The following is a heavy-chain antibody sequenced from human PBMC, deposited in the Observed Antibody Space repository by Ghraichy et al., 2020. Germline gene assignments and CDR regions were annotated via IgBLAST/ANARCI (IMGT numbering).Heavy chain of an antibody. CDR3: TRDLTIPATTGGMDV. CDR2: IRSKAYGGTT. J-gene: IGHJ6*02. D-gene: IGHD1-26*01. V-gene: IGHV3-49*04. Sequence: GGSLRLSCTASGFTLGDYATSWVRQAPGKGLEWVGFIRSKAYGGTTEYAASVKGRFTISRDESKTIAYLQMNSLKTEDTAVYYCTRDLTIPATTGGMDVWGQGHTVTVSS. CDR1: GFTLGDYA.